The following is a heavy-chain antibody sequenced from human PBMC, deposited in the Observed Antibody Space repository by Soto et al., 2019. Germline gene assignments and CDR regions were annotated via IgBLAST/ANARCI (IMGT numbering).Heavy chain of an antibody. Sequence: QVQLVESGGGVVQPGRSLRLSCAASGFTFSSYGIHWVRQAPGKGLEWVAVIWYDGSNKYYADSVKGRFTISRDNSKNTLYLQMNSLRAEDTAVYYCARGWIVATMIPYFDYWGQGTLVTVSS. V-gene: IGHV3-33*01. CDR3: ARGWIVATMIPYFDY. J-gene: IGHJ4*02. D-gene: IGHD5-12*01. CDR1: GFTFSSYG. CDR2: IWYDGSNK.